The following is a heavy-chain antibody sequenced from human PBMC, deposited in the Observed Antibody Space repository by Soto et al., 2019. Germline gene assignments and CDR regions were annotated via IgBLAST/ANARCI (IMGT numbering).Heavy chain of an antibody. D-gene: IGHD3-9*01. V-gene: IGHV1-18*04. Sequence: ASVKVSCKASGYTFTSYGISWVRQAPGQGLEWMGWISAYNGNTNYAQKLQGRVTMTTDTSTSTAYMELRSLRSDDTAVYYCARGYYDILTAFGDYYYYGMDVWGQGTTVTSP. CDR2: ISAYNGNT. CDR3: ARGYYDILTAFGDYYYYGMDV. J-gene: IGHJ6*02. CDR1: GYTFTSYG.